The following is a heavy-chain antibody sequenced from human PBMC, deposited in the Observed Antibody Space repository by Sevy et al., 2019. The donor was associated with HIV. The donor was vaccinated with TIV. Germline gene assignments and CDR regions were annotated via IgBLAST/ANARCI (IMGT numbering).Heavy chain of an antibody. CDR2: ISYDGSNK. J-gene: IGHJ4*02. D-gene: IGHD6-19*01. Sequence: GGSLRLSCPASGFTFSSYGMHWVRQAPGKGLEWVAVISYDGSNKYYADSVKGRFTISRDNSKNTLYLQMNSLRAEDTAVYYCAKGPHGSVAGTDYSDYWGQGTLVTVSS. CDR3: AKGPHGSVAGTDYSDY. CDR1: GFTFSSYG. V-gene: IGHV3-30*18.